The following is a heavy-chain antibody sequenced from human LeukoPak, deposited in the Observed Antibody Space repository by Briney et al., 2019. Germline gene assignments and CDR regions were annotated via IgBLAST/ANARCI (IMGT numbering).Heavy chain of an antibody. V-gene: IGHV4-30-4*08. CDR2: IYYSGST. CDR3: ARAVYCSSTSCQFDY. CDR1: GGSISSGDYY. J-gene: IGHJ4*02. D-gene: IGHD2-2*01. Sequence: SETLSLTCTVSGGSISSGDYYWSWIRQPPGKGLEWIGYIYYSGSTYYNPSLKSRVTISVDTSKNQFSLKLSSVTAADTAVYYCARAVYCSSTSCQFDYWGQGTLVTVPS.